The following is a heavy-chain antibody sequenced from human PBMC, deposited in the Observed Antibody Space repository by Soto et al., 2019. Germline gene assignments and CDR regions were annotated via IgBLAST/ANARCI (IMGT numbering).Heavy chain of an antibody. Sequence: GSLRLSCAASGFTFSSSCMSWVRQAPWKGLEWVSGFRGSGDDGTTYYADSVKGRCTISRDNSKNMLFLQMNSLRAEDTAIYYCAKKVNSGSGSQYFDYWGQGTLVTVSS. V-gene: IGHV3-23*01. J-gene: IGHJ4*02. CDR2: FRGSGDDGTT. CDR3: AKKVNSGSGSQYFDY. CDR1: GFTFSSSC. D-gene: IGHD3-10*01.